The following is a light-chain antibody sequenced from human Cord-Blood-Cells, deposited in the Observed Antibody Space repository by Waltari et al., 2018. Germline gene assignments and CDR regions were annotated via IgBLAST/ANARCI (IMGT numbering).Light chain of an antibody. V-gene: IGLV1-47*01. CDR1: SSNIGRNY. J-gene: IGLJ3*02. Sequence: QSVLTQPPSASGTPGQRVTIYCSGSSSNIGRNYVYWYQQLPGTAPKLLIWEKKQRPAGVPVRFSGSKSGASASLAISGLRSEDEADYYCAAWDDSLSGRVFGGGTKLTVL. CDR3: AAWDDSLSGRV. CDR2: EKK.